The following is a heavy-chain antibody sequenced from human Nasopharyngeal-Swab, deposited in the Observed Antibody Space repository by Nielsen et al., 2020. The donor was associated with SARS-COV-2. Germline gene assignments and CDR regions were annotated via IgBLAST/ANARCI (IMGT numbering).Heavy chain of an antibody. J-gene: IGHJ4*02. Sequence: GGSLRLSCAASGFTFSTAMSWVRQAPGKGLECVSGIGGSGVKIYYAESVKGRFTISRDNSKNTLYLQMNSLRAEDTAVYYCAADQTMGWGQGTLVTVSS. CDR1: GFTFSTA. V-gene: IGHV3-23*01. D-gene: IGHD1-14*01. CDR2: IGGSGVKI. CDR3: AADQTMG.